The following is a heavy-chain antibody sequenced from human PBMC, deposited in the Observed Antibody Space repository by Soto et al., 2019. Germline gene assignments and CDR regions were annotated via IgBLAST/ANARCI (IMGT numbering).Heavy chain of an antibody. J-gene: IGHJ3*02. D-gene: IGHD3-16*02. V-gene: IGHV1-18*04. CDR1: GYTFTSNG. CDR3: AREGIIRIGDVDAFDI. Sequence: QVQLVQSGAEVKKPGASVKVSCKASGYTFTSNGISWVRQAPGQGLEWMGWITPSNGNTNHAQKLQGRVTMTTDTSTNTAYMELRSLRSDDTAVYYCAREGIIRIGDVDAFDIWGQGTMVTVSS. CDR2: ITPSNGNT.